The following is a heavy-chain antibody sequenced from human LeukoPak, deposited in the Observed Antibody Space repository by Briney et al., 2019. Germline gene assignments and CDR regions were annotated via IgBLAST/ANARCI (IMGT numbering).Heavy chain of an antibody. V-gene: IGHV1-2*02. D-gene: IGHD1-1*01. CDR1: EGTFSSYA. CDR3: ARAGTTGTTRHFDI. J-gene: IGHJ3*02. Sequence: ASVKVSCKASEGTFSSYAISWVRQAPGQGLEWMGWINPNSGGTNYAQKFQGRVTMTRDTSISTAYMELSRLRSDDTAVYYCARAGTTGTTRHFDIWGQGTMVTVSS. CDR2: INPNSGGT.